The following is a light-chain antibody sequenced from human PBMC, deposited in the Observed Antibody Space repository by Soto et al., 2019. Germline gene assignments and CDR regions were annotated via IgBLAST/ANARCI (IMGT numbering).Light chain of an antibody. Sequence: QSALTQPASVSGSPGQWITISCTGTSSDVGGYNYVSWYQQHPGKAPKLMIYDVTNRPSGVSYRFSGSKSGNTASLTISGLQAEDDADYYGSSYTTTSAVAFGGGTKLTVL. CDR3: SSYTTTSAVA. J-gene: IGLJ2*01. CDR1: SSDVGGYNY. CDR2: DVT. V-gene: IGLV2-14*03.